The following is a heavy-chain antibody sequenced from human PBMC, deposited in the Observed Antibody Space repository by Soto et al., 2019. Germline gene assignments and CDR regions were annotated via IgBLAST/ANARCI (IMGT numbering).Heavy chain of an antibody. Sequence: ASVNVSCKTSGYTFNTDGINWVRQAPGQGLELMGWISAYDGKTTYAEKFQGRVTLTTDTSTSTAYMELRSLRSDDTAIYYCARDPHEFWTSYWFDPWGQGTPVTV. CDR1: GYTFNTDG. CDR2: ISAYDGKT. J-gene: IGHJ5*02. CDR3: ARDPHEFWTSYWFDP. D-gene: IGHD3-3*01. V-gene: IGHV1-18*01.